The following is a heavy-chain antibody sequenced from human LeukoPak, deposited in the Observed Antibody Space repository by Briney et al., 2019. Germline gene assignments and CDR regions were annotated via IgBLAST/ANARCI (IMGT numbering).Heavy chain of an antibody. Sequence: PSETLSLTCTVSGGSISSYYWSCIRQPPGKGLEWIGYIYYSGSTNYNPSLKSRVTISVDTSKNQFSLKLSSVTAADTAVYYCARGSYYDSSGFDAFDIWGQGTMVTVSS. CDR2: IYYSGST. V-gene: IGHV4-59*01. CDR3: ARGSYYDSSGFDAFDI. D-gene: IGHD3-22*01. CDR1: GGSISSYY. J-gene: IGHJ3*02.